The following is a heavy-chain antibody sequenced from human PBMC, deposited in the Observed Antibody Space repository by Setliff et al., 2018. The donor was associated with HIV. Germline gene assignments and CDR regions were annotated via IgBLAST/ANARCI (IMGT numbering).Heavy chain of an antibody. CDR3: ARDRHSSGLGSYGP. CDR1: GVSFGVYR. V-gene: IGHV4-4*07. Sequence: SETLSLTCTLSGVSFGVYRWSWIRQSAGRGLEWIGRIDSSGTTDYKPSLKGRVAISVDTSRNQFSLGVTSVTAADTAVYFCARDRHSSGLGSYGPWGPGILVTVSS. CDR2: IDSSGTT. J-gene: IGHJ5*02. D-gene: IGHD3-10*01.